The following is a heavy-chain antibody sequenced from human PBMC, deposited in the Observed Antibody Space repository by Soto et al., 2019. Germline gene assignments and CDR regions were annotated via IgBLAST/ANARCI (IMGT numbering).Heavy chain of an antibody. Sequence: SETLSLTCAVSGDSVSSSSCWSWVRQAPGKGLEWIGEIYHSGTFDYNPSLASRVSVSVDKSRNQLSLNLKSVTAADTAVYYCVRPVPAATWQYSGMDVWGQGTTVTVSS. J-gene: IGHJ6*02. D-gene: IGHD2-2*01. CDR2: IYHSGTF. CDR3: VRPVPAATWQYSGMDV. CDR1: GDSVSSSSC. V-gene: IGHV4-4*02.